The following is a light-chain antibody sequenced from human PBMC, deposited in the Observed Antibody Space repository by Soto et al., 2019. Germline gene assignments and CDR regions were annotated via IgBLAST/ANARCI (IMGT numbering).Light chain of an antibody. J-gene: IGKJ1*01. CDR2: QAS. CDR3: QQYNSYSET. V-gene: IGKV1-5*03. CDR1: QSISTW. Sequence: DIQMTQSPSTLSASVGDRVTITCRASQSISTWLAWYQQRPGKAPKLLIYQASNLESGVPSRFSGSGSGTEFTLTIASLQPDDFAPYYCQQYNSYSETFGQGTKVEIK.